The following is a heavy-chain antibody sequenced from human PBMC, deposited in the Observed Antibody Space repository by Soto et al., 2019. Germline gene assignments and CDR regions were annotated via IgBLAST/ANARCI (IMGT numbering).Heavy chain of an antibody. CDR1: GFTFSIYD. CDR2: IGTAGDT. J-gene: IGHJ4*02. V-gene: IGHV3-13*01. Sequence: GGSLRLSCAASGFTFSIYDMHWVRQATGKGLEWVSAIGTAGDTYYPGSVTGRFAISRENAKNSLYLQMNSLRAEDTAVYYCARARYRYSSGWYYFDYWGQGTLVTVSS. CDR3: ARARYRYSSGWYYFDY. D-gene: IGHD6-19*01.